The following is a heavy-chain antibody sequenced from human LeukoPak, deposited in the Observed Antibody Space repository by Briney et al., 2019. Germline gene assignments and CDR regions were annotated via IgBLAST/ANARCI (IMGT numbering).Heavy chain of an antibody. V-gene: IGHV3-30-3*01. CDR3: ARDSRGIAAAGMELDP. Sequence: GRSLRLSCAASGFTFSSYAMHWVRQAPGKGLEWVAVISYDGSNKYYADSVKGRFTISRDNSKNTLYLQMNSLRAEDTAVYYCARDSRGIAAAGMELDPWGQGTLATVSS. CDR1: GFTFSSYA. CDR2: ISYDGSNK. D-gene: IGHD6-13*01. J-gene: IGHJ5*02.